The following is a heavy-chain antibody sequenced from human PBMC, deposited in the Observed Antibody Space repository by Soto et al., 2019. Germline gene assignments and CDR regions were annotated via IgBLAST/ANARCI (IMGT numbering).Heavy chain of an antibody. V-gene: IGHV3-30-3*01. CDR2: TSSDGNLK. CDR1: GFTFRNYP. D-gene: IGHD6-6*01. CDR3: ARQPVVGVWLNDY. Sequence: QVQLEESGGGVVQPGRSLRLSCVASGFTFRNYPVHWVRQAPGKGLEWVAVTSSDGNLKYYAASVKCRFTISRDNSKNTLYLQMRSLRIDDTAVYYCARQPVVGVWLNDYWGQGTLVTFSS. J-gene: IGHJ4*02.